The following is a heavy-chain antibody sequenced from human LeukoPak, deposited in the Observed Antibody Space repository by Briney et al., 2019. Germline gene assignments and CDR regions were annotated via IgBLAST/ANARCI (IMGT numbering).Heavy chain of an antibody. D-gene: IGHD3-22*01. CDR2: ISSSSSYI. Sequence: GGSLRLSCAASGFTFSTYSMNWVRQAPGKGLEWVPFISSSSSYIYYADSVKGRFTISRDNAKNSLYLQMNSLRAEDTAVYYCLIDSSAYYDSLGNYWGQGTLVTVSS. J-gene: IGHJ4*02. CDR1: GFTFSTYS. V-gene: IGHV3-21*01. CDR3: LIDSSAYYDSLGNY.